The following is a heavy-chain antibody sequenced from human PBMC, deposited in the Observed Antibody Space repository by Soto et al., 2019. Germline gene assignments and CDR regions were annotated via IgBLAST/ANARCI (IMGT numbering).Heavy chain of an antibody. J-gene: IGHJ5*02. CDR2: IFYSGTT. D-gene: IGHD3-16*01. CDR1: GGSISSGGYY. CDR3: ARIRDYYASPITIRPWFDP. V-gene: IGHV4-31*03. Sequence: SETLSLTCTVSGGSISSGGYYWSWIRQHPGKGLEWIGYIFYSGTTYYNPSLKSRVTISVDTSKNQFSLKLSSLTAADTAVYYCARIRDYYASPITIRPWFDPWGQGTLVTVSS.